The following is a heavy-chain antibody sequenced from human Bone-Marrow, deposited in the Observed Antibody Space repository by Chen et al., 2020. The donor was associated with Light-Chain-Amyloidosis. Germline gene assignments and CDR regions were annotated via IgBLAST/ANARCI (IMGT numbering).Heavy chain of an antibody. Sequence: QVHLQQWGTGLLKPAETLSLTCAAYGGFFTGYYWSWIRQPPGKGLEWIGEINHGGSTNYNPSLKSRLTFSFDTSKNQFSLKLNSVTAADTAVYYCARGRLGDYWGQGIPVTVSS. CDR3: ARGRLGDY. J-gene: IGHJ4*02. V-gene: IGHV4-34*01. CDR2: INHGGST. CDR1: GGFFTGYY. D-gene: IGHD3-9*01.